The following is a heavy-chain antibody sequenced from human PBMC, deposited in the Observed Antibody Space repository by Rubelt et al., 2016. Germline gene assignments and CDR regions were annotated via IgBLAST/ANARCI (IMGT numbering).Heavy chain of an antibody. CDR3: AKPARLDYGINAEYFQH. J-gene: IGHJ1*01. Sequence: QVQLVESGGGVVQPGGSLRLSCAASGFTFSSYGMHWVRQAPGKGLEWVAFIRYDGSNKYYADSVKGRFTSSRDNSKNTLYLQMNILRAEDTAVYYCAKPARLDYGINAEYFQHWGQGTLVTVSS. CDR2: IRYDGSNK. V-gene: IGHV3-30*02. CDR1: GFTFSSYG. D-gene: IGHD4-17*01.